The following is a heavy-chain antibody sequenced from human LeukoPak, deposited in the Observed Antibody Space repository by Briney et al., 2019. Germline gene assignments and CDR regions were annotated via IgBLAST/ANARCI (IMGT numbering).Heavy chain of an antibody. CDR1: GGSFSGYY. V-gene: IGHV4-59*10. J-gene: IGHJ3*02. Sequence: SETLSLTCAVYGGSFSGYYWSWIRQPAGKGLEWIGRIYTSGSTNYNPSLKSRVTMSVDTSKNQFSLKLSSVTAADTAVYYCARDDSGYDGTDAFDIWGQGTMVTVSS. D-gene: IGHD5-12*01. CDR2: IYTSGST. CDR3: ARDDSGYDGTDAFDI.